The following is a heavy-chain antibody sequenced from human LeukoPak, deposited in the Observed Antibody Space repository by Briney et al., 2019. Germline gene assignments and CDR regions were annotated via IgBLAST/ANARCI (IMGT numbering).Heavy chain of an antibody. CDR3: ARPYSGSYYRQVDY. J-gene: IGHJ4*02. Sequence: PGTSLRLSCAASGFSFSTYAMHWVRQAPGKGLEWVAAISFDGSNKYYADSVKGRFTISRDNSQNTLYLQLNTLRTEDTAVYFCARPYSGSYYRQVDYWGQGTLVTVSS. V-gene: IGHV3-30-3*01. CDR2: ISFDGSNK. CDR1: GFSFSTYA. D-gene: IGHD1-26*01.